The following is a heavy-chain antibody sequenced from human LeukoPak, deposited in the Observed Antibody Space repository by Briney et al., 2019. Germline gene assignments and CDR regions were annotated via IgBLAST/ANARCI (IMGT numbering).Heavy chain of an antibody. CDR2: IIPIIGTA. V-gene: IGHV1-69*05. CDR3: AREPYSGYDPYYYYYMDV. Sequence: GASVKVSCKASGGTFSSYAISWVRQAPGQGVEWIGRIIPIIGTANYAQKFQGRVTITTDESTSTAYMELSSLRSEDTAVYYCAREPYSGYDPYYYYYMDVWGKGTTVTVSS. J-gene: IGHJ6*03. CDR1: GGTFSSYA. D-gene: IGHD5-12*01.